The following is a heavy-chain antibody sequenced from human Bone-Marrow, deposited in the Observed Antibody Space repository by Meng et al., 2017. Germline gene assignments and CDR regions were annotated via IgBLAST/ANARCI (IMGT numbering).Heavy chain of an antibody. V-gene: IGHV3-66*01. Sequence: VGVGGGRVQPGGSLRPSCAASEFTVSSKYMSWGRQAPGKGLEWVSVIYSGGSTYYADSVKGRFTISRDNAKNSLYLQMNSLTAEDTALYHCARREEYGSGSYVLFYWGQGTLVTVSS. CDR1: EFTVSSKY. D-gene: IGHD3-10*01. CDR2: IYSGGST. J-gene: IGHJ4*02. CDR3: ARREEYGSGSYVLFY.